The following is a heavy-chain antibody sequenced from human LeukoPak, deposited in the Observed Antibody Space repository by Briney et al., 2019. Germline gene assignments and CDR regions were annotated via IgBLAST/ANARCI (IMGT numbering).Heavy chain of an antibody. Sequence: PGGSLRLSCAASGFTFSRNWMPWVRQAPGKGLVWVSRINRDGSSTNYADSVKGRFTISRDNAKNTLYLQMNSLRAEDTAVYYCAREGVGYYDLWGQGTLVTVSS. CDR2: INRDGSST. V-gene: IGHV3-74*01. CDR3: AREGVGYYDL. CDR1: GFTFSRNW. J-gene: IGHJ4*02. D-gene: IGHD3-22*01.